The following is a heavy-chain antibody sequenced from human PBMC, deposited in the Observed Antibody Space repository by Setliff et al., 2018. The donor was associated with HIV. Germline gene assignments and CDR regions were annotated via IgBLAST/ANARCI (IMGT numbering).Heavy chain of an antibody. D-gene: IGHD3-10*01. V-gene: IGHV1-8*02. CDR2: IYPKSGNT. CDR1: GYTFNNCD. Sequence: ASVKVSCKASGYTFNNCDVSWVRQAPGQGLEYMGWIYPKSGNTGYAQKFQGRVTMTRNNSINTAYMELSGLRTEDMALYYCARDFSGLLHDQIDAFNIWGQGTMVTVSS. CDR3: ARDFSGLLHDQIDAFNI. J-gene: IGHJ3*02.